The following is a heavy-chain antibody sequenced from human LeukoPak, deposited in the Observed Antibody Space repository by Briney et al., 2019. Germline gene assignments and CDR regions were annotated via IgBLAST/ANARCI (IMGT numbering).Heavy chain of an antibody. J-gene: IGHJ3*02. CDR3: AREVQLEPEGDAFDI. D-gene: IGHD1-1*01. V-gene: IGHV1-18*01. Sequence: GASVKVSCKASGYTFTSYGISWVRQAPGQGLEWMGWISAYNGNTNYAQKLQGRVTMTTDTSTSTAYMELRSLRSDDTAVYYCAREVQLEPEGDAFDIWGQGTMVTVSS. CDR1: GYTFTSYG. CDR2: ISAYNGNT.